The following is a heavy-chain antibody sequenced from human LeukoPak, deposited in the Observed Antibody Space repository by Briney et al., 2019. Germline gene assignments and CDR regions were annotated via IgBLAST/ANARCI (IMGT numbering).Heavy chain of an antibody. Sequence: SETLSLTCAVYGGSFSGYYWSWIRQPPGKGLEWIGGINHSGSTNYNPSLKSRVTISVDTSKNQFSLRLTSVTAADTAVYYCARGYYDSSGYSNPFDYWGQGTLVTVSS. CDR1: GGSFSGYY. CDR3: ARGYYDSSGYSNPFDY. CDR2: INHSGST. J-gene: IGHJ4*02. V-gene: IGHV4-34*01. D-gene: IGHD3-22*01.